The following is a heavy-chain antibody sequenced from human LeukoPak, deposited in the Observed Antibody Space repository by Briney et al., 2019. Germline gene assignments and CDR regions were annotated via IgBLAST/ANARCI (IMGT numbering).Heavy chain of an antibody. Sequence: SETLSLTCAVYGGSFSGYYWSWIRQPPGKGLEWIGEINHSGSTNYNPSLKSRVTISVDTSKNQFSLKLSSVTAADTAVYYCARDTRGYSSSWYGSYYYYGMDVWGQGTTVTVSS. CDR3: ARDTRGYSSSWYGSYYYYGMDV. CDR2: INHSGST. V-gene: IGHV4-34*01. CDR1: GGSFSGYY. D-gene: IGHD6-13*01. J-gene: IGHJ6*02.